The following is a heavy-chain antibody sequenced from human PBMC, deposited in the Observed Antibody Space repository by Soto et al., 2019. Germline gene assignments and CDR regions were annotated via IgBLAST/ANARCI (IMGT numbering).Heavy chain of an antibody. CDR3: ARDNLWFGELGFRGIDY. V-gene: IGHV3-33*01. J-gene: IGHJ4*02. D-gene: IGHD3-10*01. CDR2: IWYDGSNK. CDR1: GFTFSSYG. Sequence: PGGSLRLSCAASGFTFSSYGMHWVRQAPGKGLEWVAVIWYDGSNKYYADSVKGRFTISRDNSKNTLYLQMNSLRAEDTAVYYCARDNLWFGELGFRGIDYWGQGTLVTVSS.